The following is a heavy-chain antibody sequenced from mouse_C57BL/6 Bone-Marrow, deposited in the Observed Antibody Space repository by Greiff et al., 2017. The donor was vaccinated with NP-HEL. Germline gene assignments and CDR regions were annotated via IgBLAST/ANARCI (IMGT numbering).Heavy chain of an antibody. CDR3: TRDRIYYYGSSYYYAMDY. J-gene: IGHJ4*01. D-gene: IGHD1-1*01. Sequence: EVKLMESGEGLVKPGGSLKLSCAASGFTFSSYAMSWVRQTPEKRLEWVAYISSGGDYIYYADTVKGRFTISRDNARNTLYLQMSSLKSEDTAMYYCTRDRIYYYGSSYYYAMDYWGQGTSVTVSS. CDR2: ISSGGDYI. CDR1: GFTFSSYA. V-gene: IGHV5-9-1*02.